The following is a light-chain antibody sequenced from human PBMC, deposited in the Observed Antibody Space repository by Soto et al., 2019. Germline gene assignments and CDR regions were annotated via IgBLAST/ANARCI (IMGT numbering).Light chain of an antibody. CDR2: EVN. V-gene: IGLV2-18*02. Sequence: SALTQPASVSGSPGQSITISCTGTSSDIGSYNRVSWYQQPPGTAPKLIIYEVNNRPSGVPDRFSGSKSGNTASLTISGLQAEDEADYYCNSFTTRSTYVFGTGTKVTVL. CDR3: NSFTTRSTYV. CDR1: SSDIGSYNR. J-gene: IGLJ1*01.